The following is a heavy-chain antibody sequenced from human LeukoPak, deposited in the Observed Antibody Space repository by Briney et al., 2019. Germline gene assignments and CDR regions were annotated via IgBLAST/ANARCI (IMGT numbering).Heavy chain of an antibody. J-gene: IGHJ5*02. Sequence: KTSETLSLTCAVYGGSFSGYYWSWIRQPPGKGLEWIGEINHSGSTNYNPSLKSRVTISVDTSKNQFSLKLSSVTAADTAVYYCARDAAPYYYGSGIFRKNNWFDPWGQGTLVTVSS. CDR3: ARDAAPYYYGSGIFRKNNWFDP. CDR1: GGSFSGYY. CDR2: INHSGST. D-gene: IGHD3-10*01. V-gene: IGHV4-34*01.